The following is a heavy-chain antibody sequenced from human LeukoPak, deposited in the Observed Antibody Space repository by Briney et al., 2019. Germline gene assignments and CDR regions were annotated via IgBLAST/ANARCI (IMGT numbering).Heavy chain of an antibody. D-gene: IGHD5-24*01. CDR1: GFTFSSYE. Sequence: GGSLRLSCAASGFTFSSYEMNWVRQAPGKGLEWVSYITSSGSTIYYADSVKGRFTVSRDNAKNSLYLRMNSLRAEDTAVYYCARGRTRDGYAYWGQGTLVTVSS. CDR3: ARGRTRDGYAY. V-gene: IGHV3-48*03. CDR2: ITSSGSTI. J-gene: IGHJ4*02.